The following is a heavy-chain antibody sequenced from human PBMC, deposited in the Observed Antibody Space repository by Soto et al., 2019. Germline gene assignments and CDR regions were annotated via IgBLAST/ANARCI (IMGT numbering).Heavy chain of an antibody. CDR3: ARSPNYSSGWSYYFDY. CDR1: GYTFTSYY. Sequence: ASVKVSCKASGYTFTSYYMHWVRQAPGQGLEWMGIINPSGGSTSYAQKFQGRVTMTRDTSTSTVYMELSSLRSEDTAVYFCARSPNYSSGWSYYFDYWGQGTLVTVSS. J-gene: IGHJ4*02. CDR2: INPSGGST. V-gene: IGHV1-46*01. D-gene: IGHD6-19*01.